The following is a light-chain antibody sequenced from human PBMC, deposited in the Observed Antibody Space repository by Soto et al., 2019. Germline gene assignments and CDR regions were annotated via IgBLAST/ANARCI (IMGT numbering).Light chain of an antibody. CDR3: TSYTSDTTVI. CDR2: EVT. V-gene: IGLV2-14*01. CDR1: SSDVGAYKY. J-gene: IGLJ2*01. Sequence: QSALTQPASVSGSPGQSITISCTGTSSDVGAYKYVSWYQQHPGKAPKLMIYEVTNRPSGVSNRFFGSKSGNTASLTISGLQAEDEADYYCTSYTSDTTVIFGGGTKVTVL.